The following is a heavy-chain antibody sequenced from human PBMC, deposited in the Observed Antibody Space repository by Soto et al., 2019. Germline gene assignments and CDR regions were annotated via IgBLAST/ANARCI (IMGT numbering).Heavy chain of an antibody. J-gene: IGHJ4*02. V-gene: IGHV4-31*03. Sequence: TLSLTCTVSGGSISSGGYYWSWIRQHPGKGLEWIGYIYYSGSTYYNPSLKSRVTISVDTSKNQFSLKLSSVTAADTAVYYCARSYYYGSERFDYWGQGTLVTVS. CDR1: GGSISSGGYY. CDR3: ARSYYYGSERFDY. CDR2: IYYSGST. D-gene: IGHD3-10*01.